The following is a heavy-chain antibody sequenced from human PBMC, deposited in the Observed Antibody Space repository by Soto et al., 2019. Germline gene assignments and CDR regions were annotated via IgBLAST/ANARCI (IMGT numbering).Heavy chain of an antibody. Sequence: GSGPTLVNPTQTLTLTCTFSGFSLSTSGMCVSWLRQPPGKALEWLALIDRDDDKYYSTSLKTRLTISKDTSKNQVVLIMTNMDPVDTATYFCARIPSAPAGQYYYYYGMDIWGQGTTVTVSS. CDR3: ARIPSAPAGQYYYYYGMDI. V-gene: IGHV2-70*01. D-gene: IGHD6-13*01. J-gene: IGHJ6*02. CDR2: IDRDDDK. CDR1: GFSLSTSGMC.